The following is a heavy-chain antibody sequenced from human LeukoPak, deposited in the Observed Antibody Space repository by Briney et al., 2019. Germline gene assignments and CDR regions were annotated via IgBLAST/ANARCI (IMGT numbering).Heavy chain of an antibody. J-gene: IGHJ3*02. CDR2: IYYSGST. Sequence: SETLSLTCSVPGGSISTSSCYWGWIRQPPGKGLEWIGSIYYSGSTYYNPSLKSRVTISVDTSKNQFSLKLSSVTAADTAVYYCAREGTTSRAFDIWGQGTMVTVSS. CDR3: AREGTTSRAFDI. CDR1: GGSISTSSCY. V-gene: IGHV4-39*02. D-gene: IGHD2/OR15-2a*01.